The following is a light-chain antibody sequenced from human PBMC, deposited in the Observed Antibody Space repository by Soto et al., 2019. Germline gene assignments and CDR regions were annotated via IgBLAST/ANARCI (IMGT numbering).Light chain of an antibody. V-gene: IGLV2-14*01. CDR3: SAYKARRTLV. CDR1: MRDVGAYNL. J-gene: IGLJ2*01. CDR2: EVR. Sequence: QSALTQPASVSGSAGQSITISCSGTMRDVGAYNLVSWYQQHPGTAPKLIIYEVRNRPSGISSRFSGSRSGNTASLTISGLQSEAEGDYYCSAYKARRTLVFGGGTKLPVL.